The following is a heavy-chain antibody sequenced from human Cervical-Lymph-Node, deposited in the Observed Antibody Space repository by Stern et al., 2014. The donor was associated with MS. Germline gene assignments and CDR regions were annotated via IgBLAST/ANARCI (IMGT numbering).Heavy chain of an antibody. J-gene: IGHJ4*02. V-gene: IGHV4-61*02. D-gene: IGHD3-3*01. CDR2: VYTTGTP. CDR3: ATSFGGVPMFY. Sequence: QVQLQESGPGLVKPSQTLSLTCSVSGGSVSSGSYYWSWVRQPAGKGLQWIGRVYTTGTPCYTPSLKSQVPLSQDPSKTQFSLTLSSVPAADTAVYYCATSFGGVPMFYWGQGTLVTVSS. CDR1: GGSVSSGSYY.